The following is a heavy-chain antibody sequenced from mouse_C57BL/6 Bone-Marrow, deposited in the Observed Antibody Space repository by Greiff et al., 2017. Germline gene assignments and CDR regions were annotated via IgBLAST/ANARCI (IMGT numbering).Heavy chain of an antibody. D-gene: IGHD2-12*01. CDR3: ARDDDASWFAY. CDR1: GFTFSDFY. V-gene: IGHV7-1*01. Sequence: EVQVVESGGGLVQSGRSLRLSCATSGFTFSDFYMEWVRQAPGKGLEWIAASRNKANDYKTEYSASVKGRFIVSRDTSQSILYLQMNALRAEDTAIYYCARDDDASWFAYWGQGTLVTVSA. CDR2: SRNKANDYKT. J-gene: IGHJ3*01.